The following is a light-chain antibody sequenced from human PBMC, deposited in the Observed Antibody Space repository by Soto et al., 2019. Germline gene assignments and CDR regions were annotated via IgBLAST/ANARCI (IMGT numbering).Light chain of an antibody. CDR2: DAS. V-gene: IGKV3-15*01. CDR3: QQYDNWPWT. Sequence: EIVMMQSPATLSVSPGERATLSCRASQSVSSNLAWYQQKPGQAPRLLIYDASTRATGVPARFSGSGSGTEFTLTISSLQSEDFAVYFCQQYDNWPWTFGPGTKVDIK. CDR1: QSVSSN. J-gene: IGKJ3*01.